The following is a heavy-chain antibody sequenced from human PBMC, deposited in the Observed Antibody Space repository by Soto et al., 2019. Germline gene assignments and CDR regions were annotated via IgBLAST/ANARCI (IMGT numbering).Heavy chain of an antibody. D-gene: IGHD1-26*01. Sequence: EVQLLESGGGLVQPGGSLRLSCAASGFSFSTYSMAWVRQTPGKGLAWVSGLSGGGSNTFYADSVQGRFTISVDNSTNTVYLQMNSLRLEDTAVYYCARWDGYCDVWGPGTLVTVSS. V-gene: IGHV3-23*01. CDR1: GFSFSTYS. J-gene: IGHJ4*02. CDR3: ARWDGYCDV. CDR2: LSGGGSNT.